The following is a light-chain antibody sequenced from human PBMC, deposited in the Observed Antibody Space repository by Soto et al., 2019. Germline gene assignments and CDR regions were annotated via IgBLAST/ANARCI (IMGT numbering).Light chain of an antibody. J-gene: IGLJ1*01. CDR2: DVS. V-gene: IGLV2-14*01. CDR3: SSYTSSSTLV. CDR1: SSDVGGYNY. Sequence: QSVLTQPASVSGSPGQSITISCTGTSSDVGGYNYVSWYQQHPGKAPKLMIYDVSNRPSGVTNRVSGSKSGNTASLTISALEAQYEAAYYCSSYTSSSTLVFGTGTKLTVL.